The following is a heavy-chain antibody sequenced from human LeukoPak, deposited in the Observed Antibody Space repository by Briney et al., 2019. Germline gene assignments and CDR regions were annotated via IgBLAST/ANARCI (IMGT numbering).Heavy chain of an antibody. CDR2: ISSSSSYI. J-gene: IGHJ3*02. CDR1: GFTFSSYS. D-gene: IGHD3-10*01. V-gene: IGHV3-21*01. CDR3: ARDKGTMVRGVLDI. Sequence: GGSLRFSCAASGFTFSSYSMNWVRQAPGKGLEWVSSISSSSSYIYYADSVKGRFTISRDNAKNSLYLQMNSLRAEDTAAYYCARDKGTMVRGVLDIWGQGTMVAVSS.